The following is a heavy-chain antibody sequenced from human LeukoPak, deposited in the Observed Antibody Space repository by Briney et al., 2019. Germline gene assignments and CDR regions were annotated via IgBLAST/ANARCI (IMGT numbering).Heavy chain of an antibody. D-gene: IGHD6-19*01. CDR1: GGSISSGGYS. CDR3: ARGYSSGWYTGGGYFDY. Sequence: TLSLTCAVSGGSISSGGYSWSWIRQPPGKGLEWIGYIYHSGSTYYNPSLKSRVTISVDRSKNQFSLKLSSVTAADTAVYYCARGYSSGWYTGGGYFDYWGQGTLVTVSS. V-gene: IGHV4-30-2*01. CDR2: IYHSGST. J-gene: IGHJ4*02.